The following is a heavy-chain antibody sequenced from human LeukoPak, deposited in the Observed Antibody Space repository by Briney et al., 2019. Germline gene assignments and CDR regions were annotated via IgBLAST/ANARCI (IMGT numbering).Heavy chain of an antibody. CDR3: ARAGAYSSSWYADY. Sequence: ASVKVSCKASGDTFSSYAISWVRQAPGQGLEWMGGIIPIFGTANYAQKFQGRVTMTRNTSISTAYMELSSLRSEDTAVYYCARAGAYSSSWYADYWGQGTLVTVSS. V-gene: IGHV1-69*05. CDR2: IIPIFGTA. CDR1: GDTFSSYA. J-gene: IGHJ4*02. D-gene: IGHD6-13*01.